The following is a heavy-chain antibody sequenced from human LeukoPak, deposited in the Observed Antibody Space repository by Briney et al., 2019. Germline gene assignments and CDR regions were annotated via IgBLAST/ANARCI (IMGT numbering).Heavy chain of an antibody. CDR1: GFTFSSYW. Sequence: GGSLRLSCAASGFTFSSYWMSWVRQAPGKGLEWVANIKQDGSEKYYVDSVKGRFTISRDNAKNSLYLQMNSLRAEDTAVYYCAKGDLLLSASDFWDQGTLVTVSS. D-gene: IGHD2-15*01. V-gene: IGHV3-7*05. CDR2: IKQDGSEK. J-gene: IGHJ4*02. CDR3: AKGDLLLSASDF.